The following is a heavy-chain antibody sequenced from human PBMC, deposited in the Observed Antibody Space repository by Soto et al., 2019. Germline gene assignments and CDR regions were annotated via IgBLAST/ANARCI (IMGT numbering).Heavy chain of an antibody. V-gene: IGHV4-59*08. Sequence: PSETLSLTCTVSGGSISSYYWSWIRQPPGKGLKWIGYFHYSGSTNYNPSLKSRVTISVDTSKNQFSLKLSSVTAADTAVYYCARHETLHGDHDYWGQGTLVTVSS. CDR3: ARHETLHGDHDY. CDR1: GGSISSYY. CDR2: FHYSGST. D-gene: IGHD4-17*01. J-gene: IGHJ4*02.